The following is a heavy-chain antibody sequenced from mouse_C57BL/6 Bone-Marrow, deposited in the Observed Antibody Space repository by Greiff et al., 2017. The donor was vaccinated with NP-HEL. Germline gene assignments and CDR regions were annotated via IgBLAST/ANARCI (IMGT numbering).Heavy chain of an antibody. CDR3: ALYGYDEGYFDV. J-gene: IGHJ1*03. CDR1: GYAFSSSW. V-gene: IGHV1-82*01. D-gene: IGHD2-2*01. CDR2: IYPGDGDT. Sequence: VQLQQSGPELVKPGASVKISCKASGYAFSSSWMNWVKQRPGKGLEWIGRIYPGDGDTNYNGKFKGKATLTADKSSSTAYMQLSSLTSEDSAVYFCALYGYDEGYFDVWGTGTTVTVSS.